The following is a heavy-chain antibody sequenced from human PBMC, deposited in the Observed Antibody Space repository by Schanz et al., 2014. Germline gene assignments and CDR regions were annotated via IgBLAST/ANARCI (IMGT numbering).Heavy chain of an antibody. CDR1: GFIFSSYG. V-gene: IGHV3-33*01. CDR2: IWYDGSNK. Sequence: QVQLVESGGGVVQPGRSLRLSCAASGFIFSSYGLHWVRQAPGKGLERVAFIWYDGSNKYYADSVKGRFTVSRDSGQNSLYLQMNSLRAGDTAVYYCARGTDWNLHYWGQGALVTVSS. D-gene: IGHD1-1*01. CDR3: ARGTDWNLHY. J-gene: IGHJ4*02.